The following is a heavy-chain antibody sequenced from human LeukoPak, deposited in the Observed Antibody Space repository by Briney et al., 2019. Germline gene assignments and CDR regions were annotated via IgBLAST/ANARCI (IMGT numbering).Heavy chain of an antibody. D-gene: IGHD2-2*02. J-gene: IGHJ3*02. CDR2: ISSSSSYI. CDR1: GFTFSSYS. CDR3: ARVRCSSTSCYNDAFDI. V-gene: IGHV3-21*01. Sequence: GGSLRLSCAASGFTFSSYSMNWVRQAPGKGLEWVSSISSSSSYICYADSVKGRFTISRDNAKNSLYLQMNSLRAEDTAVYYCARVRCSSTSCYNDAFDIWGQGTMVTVSS.